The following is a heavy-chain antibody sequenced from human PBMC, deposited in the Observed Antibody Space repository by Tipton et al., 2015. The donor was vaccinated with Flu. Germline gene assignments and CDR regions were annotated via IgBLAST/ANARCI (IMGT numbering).Heavy chain of an antibody. CDR3: ARDLRGSFIGGATATLAFGGSDFDY. Sequence: QLVQSGAEVKKPGASVKVSCKASGYTFTSYGISWVRQAPGQGLEWLGWISAYNGNTNYAQKLQGRVTMTTDTSTSTAYMELRSRRSDDTAGYYCARDLRGSFIGGATATLAFGGSDFDYWGQGTLVTVSS. D-gene: IGHD1-26*01. V-gene: IGHV1-18*01. CDR1: GYTFTSYG. J-gene: IGHJ4*02. CDR2: ISAYNGNT.